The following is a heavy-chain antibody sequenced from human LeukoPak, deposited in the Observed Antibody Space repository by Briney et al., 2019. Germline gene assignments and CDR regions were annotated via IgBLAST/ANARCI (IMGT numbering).Heavy chain of an antibody. V-gene: IGHV1-46*01. CDR3: ARAGDYYDSSGYTHFDY. J-gene: IGHJ4*02. CDR2: INPSGGST. CDR1: GYTFTSYY. D-gene: IGHD3-22*01. Sequence: ASVKVSCKASGYTFTSYYMHWVRQAPGQGLEWMGIINPSGGSTSYALKFQGRVTMTRDTSTSTVYMELSSLRSEDTAVYYCARAGDYYDSSGYTHFDYWGQGTLVTVSS.